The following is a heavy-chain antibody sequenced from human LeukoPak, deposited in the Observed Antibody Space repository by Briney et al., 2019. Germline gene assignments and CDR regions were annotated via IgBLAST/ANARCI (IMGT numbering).Heavy chain of an antibody. CDR2: ISYDGSIK. J-gene: IGHJ4*02. D-gene: IGHD3-22*01. V-gene: IGHV3-30-3*01. CDR1: GFTFSSYA. Sequence: GGSLRLSCAASGFTFSSYAMHWVRQAPGKGLEWVAVISYDGSIKYYADSVKGRFTISRDNSKNTLYLQMNSLRAEDTAVYYCARDYYDTSEMDVWGQGTLVIVSS. CDR3: ARDYYDTSEMDV.